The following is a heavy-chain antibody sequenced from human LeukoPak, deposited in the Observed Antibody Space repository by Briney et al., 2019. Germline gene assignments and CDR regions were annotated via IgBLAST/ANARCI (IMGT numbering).Heavy chain of an antibody. Sequence: SETLSLTCTVSGGSISSGGYYWSWIRQHPGKGLEWIGYIYYSGSTYYNPSLKSRVTISVDTSKNQFSLKLSPVTAADTAVYYCARTGYPYGMDVWGQGTTVTVSS. CDR2: IYYSGST. J-gene: IGHJ6*02. CDR3: ARTGYPYGMDV. D-gene: IGHD5-12*01. V-gene: IGHV4-31*03. CDR1: GGSISSGGYY.